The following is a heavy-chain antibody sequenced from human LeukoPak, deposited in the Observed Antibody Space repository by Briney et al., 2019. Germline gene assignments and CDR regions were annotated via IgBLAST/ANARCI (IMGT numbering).Heavy chain of an antibody. V-gene: IGHV1-69*13. D-gene: IGHD3-9*01. Sequence: SVMVSCKASGGTFSSYAISWVRQAPGQELEWMGGIIPIGGTANYAHKFQGRVTITADESTSTAYMEVSSLRSEETAVDNCALRYADGLWRSHVYYYYGMDVWGKGATVTVAS. CDR3: ALRYADGLWRSHVYYYYGMDV. CDR1: GGTFSSYA. J-gene: IGHJ6*01. CDR2: IIPIGGTA.